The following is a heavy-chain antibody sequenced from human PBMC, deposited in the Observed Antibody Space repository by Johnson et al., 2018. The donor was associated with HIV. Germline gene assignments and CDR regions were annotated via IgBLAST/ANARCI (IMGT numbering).Heavy chain of an antibody. D-gene: IGHD3-22*01. Sequence: VQLVESGGGVVQPGRSLRLSCAASGFTFSNYAMHWVRQAPGKGLEWVANIKQDGSEKYYVDSVKGRFTISRDNAKNSLYLQMNSLRAEDTAVYYCARAQGPITMIVVCQHNRGAFDIWGQGTMVTVSS. CDR3: ARAQGPITMIVVCQHNRGAFDI. V-gene: IGHV3-7*01. J-gene: IGHJ3*02. CDR1: GFTFSNYA. CDR2: IKQDGSEK.